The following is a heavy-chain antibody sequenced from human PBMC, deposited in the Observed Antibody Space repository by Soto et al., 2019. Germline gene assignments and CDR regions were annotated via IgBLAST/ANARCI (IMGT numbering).Heavy chain of an antibody. CDR3: ARPKGTSYSAFDT. J-gene: IGHJ3*02. Sequence: GGSLRLSCAASGGTFSSYSMNWVRQAPGKGLEWVSYISSSSSTIYYADSVKGRFTISRDNAKSTLYLEMESLRAEDTGVYYCARPKGTSYSAFDTWGQGTKVTVSS. CDR1: GGTFSSYS. D-gene: IGHD2-15*01. V-gene: IGHV3-48*04. CDR2: ISSSSSTI.